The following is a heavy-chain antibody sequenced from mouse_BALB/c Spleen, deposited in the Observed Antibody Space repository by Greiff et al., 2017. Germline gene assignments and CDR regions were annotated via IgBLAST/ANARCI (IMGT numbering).Heavy chain of an antibody. J-gene: IGHJ1*01. CDR3: TNYDGYLDWYFDV. V-gene: IGHV1S127*01. CDR2: IDPSDSYT. CDR1: GYTFTSYW. D-gene: IGHD2-3*01. Sequence: QVQLQQPGAELVKPGASVKMSCKASGYTFTSYWMHWVKQRPGQGLEWIGVIDPSDSYTSYNQKFKGKATLTVDTSSSTAYMQLSSLTSEDSAVYYSTNYDGYLDWYFDVWGAGTTVTVSS.